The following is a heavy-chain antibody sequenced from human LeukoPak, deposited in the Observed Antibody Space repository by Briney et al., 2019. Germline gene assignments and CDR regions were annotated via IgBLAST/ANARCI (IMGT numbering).Heavy chain of an antibody. J-gene: IGHJ4*02. Sequence: ASVKVSCKASGYTFTGYYMHWVRQAPGQGLEWMGWINPNSGGTNYAQKFQGRVTMTRDTSISTAYMELSRLRSDDTAVYYCARDREVITIIVVVAAVLDYWGQGTLVTVSS. CDR2: INPNSGGT. CDR3: ARDREVITIIVVVAAVLDY. D-gene: IGHD3-22*01. CDR1: GYTFTGYY. V-gene: IGHV1-2*02.